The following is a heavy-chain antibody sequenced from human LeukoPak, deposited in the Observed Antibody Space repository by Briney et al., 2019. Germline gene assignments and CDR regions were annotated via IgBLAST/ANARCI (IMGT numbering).Heavy chain of an antibody. Sequence: ASVKVSCKASGYTFTSYAMNWVRQAPGQGLEWMGWINTNTGNPTYAQGFTGRFVFSLDTSVSTAYLQISSLKAEDTAVYYCVRYYEGETPDYEDYWGQGTLVTVSS. V-gene: IGHV7-4-1*02. CDR3: VRYYEGETPDYEDY. CDR2: INTNTGNP. J-gene: IGHJ4*02. D-gene: IGHD3-3*01. CDR1: GYTFTSYA.